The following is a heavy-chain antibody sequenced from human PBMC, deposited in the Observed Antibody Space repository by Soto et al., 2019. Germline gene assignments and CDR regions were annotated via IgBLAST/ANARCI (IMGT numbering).Heavy chain of an antibody. CDR3: ARDNGDLLVVTARSAHSFHP. V-gene: IGHV3-30*03. Sequence: GGSLRLSCVASGFNFSHHGMHWVRQAPGKGLEWVAGISHGGSYKHYGDSVKGRFAISRDNSMSTVSLQMNNLRPDDTAVYYCARDNGDLLVVTARSAHSFHPCGRGTLVTVS. CDR1: GFNFSHHG. J-gene: IGHJ5*02. D-gene: IGHD2-21*02. CDR2: ISHGGSYK.